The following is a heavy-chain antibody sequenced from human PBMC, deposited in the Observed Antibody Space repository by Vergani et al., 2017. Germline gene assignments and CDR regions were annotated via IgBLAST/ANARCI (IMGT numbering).Heavy chain of an antibody. D-gene: IGHD6-6*01. J-gene: IGHJ4*02. V-gene: IGHV3-30*02. CDR3: AKDPLYSSSSFEDYYFDY. Sequence: QVQLVESGGGVVQPGGSLRLSCAASGFIFSSYGMHWVRQAPGKGLEWVAFIRYDGSNKYYADSVKGRFTISRDNSKNTLYLQMNSLRAEDTAVYYCAKDPLYSSSSFEDYYFDYWGQGTLVTVSS. CDR1: GFIFSSYG. CDR2: IRYDGSNK.